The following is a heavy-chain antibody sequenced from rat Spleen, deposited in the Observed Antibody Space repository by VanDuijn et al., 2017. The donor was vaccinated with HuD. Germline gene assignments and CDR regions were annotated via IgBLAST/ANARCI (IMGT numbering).Heavy chain of an antibody. CDR1: GFTFSNYG. Sequence: EVQLVESGGGLVQPGRSLKLSCAASGFTFSNYGMAWVRQAPTKGLEWVASISYEGSSTYYGDSVKGRFTISRDNAKSTLYLQMNSLRSEDTATYYCTTETMAPYWGQGVMVTVSS. CDR2: ISYEGSST. CDR3: TTETMAPY. V-gene: IGHV5-29*01. J-gene: IGHJ2*01. D-gene: IGHD1-3*01.